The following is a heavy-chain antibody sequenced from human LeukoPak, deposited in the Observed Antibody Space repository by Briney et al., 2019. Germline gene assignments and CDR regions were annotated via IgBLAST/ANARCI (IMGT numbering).Heavy chain of an antibody. D-gene: IGHD3-22*01. CDR2: ISYDGSNK. V-gene: IGHV3-30*03. Sequence: GGSLRLSCAASGFTFSTYGMHWVRQAPGKGLEWVAVISYDGSNKYYADSVKGRFTISRDNSKNTLYLQMNSLRAEDTAVYYCARSASFDSSSYYIYYYMDVWGKGTTVTISS. CDR1: GFTFSTYG. CDR3: ARSASFDSSSYYIYYYMDV. J-gene: IGHJ6*03.